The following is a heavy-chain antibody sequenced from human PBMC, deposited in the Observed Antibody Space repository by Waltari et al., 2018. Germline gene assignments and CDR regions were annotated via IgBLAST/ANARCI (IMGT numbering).Heavy chain of an antibody. Sequence: EVQLLESGGGLVQPGVSLRLSCAASGFTFSTYVMSWVRPAPGKGLEWVSTLSDAGGYTYSADSVKGRFTISRDNSKNRLYLQMNSLRAEDTAVYYCARSAWFDSWGQGTLVTVSS. V-gene: IGHV3-23*01. CDR1: GFTFSTYV. CDR3: ARSAWFDS. CDR2: LSDAGGYT. D-gene: IGHD6-19*01. J-gene: IGHJ5*01.